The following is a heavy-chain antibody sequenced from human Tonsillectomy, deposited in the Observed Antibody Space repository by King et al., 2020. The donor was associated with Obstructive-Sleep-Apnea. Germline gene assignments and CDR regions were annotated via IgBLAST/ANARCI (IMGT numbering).Heavy chain of an antibody. CDR3: ARAWGLRQLDH. J-gene: IGHJ4*02. V-gene: IGHV4-59*12. CDR1: GDSFNKYY. Sequence: VQLQESGPGVVKPSETLSLMCNVSGDSFNKYYWSWFRQPPGKGLEWLGYIFWSGSTNYNPSLKSRVSISVDRSRNHFSLKMTSVTATDTAIYFCARAWGLRQLDHWGQGALVTVSS. CDR2: IFWSGST. D-gene: IGHD5-12*01.